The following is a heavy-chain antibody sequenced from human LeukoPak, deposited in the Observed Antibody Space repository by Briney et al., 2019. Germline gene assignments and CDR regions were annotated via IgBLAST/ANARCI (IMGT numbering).Heavy chain of an antibody. D-gene: IGHD5-18*01. CDR3: TTEGIQLWSGPSGY. J-gene: IGHJ4*02. Sequence: PGGSLRLSCAASGFTFSNAWMSWVRQAPGKGLEWVGRIKSKTDGGTTDYAAPVKGRFTISRDDSKNTLYLQMNSLRTEDTAVYYCTTEGIQLWSGPSGYWGQGTLVTVSS. CDR2: IKSKTDGGTT. CDR1: GFTFSNAW. V-gene: IGHV3-15*01.